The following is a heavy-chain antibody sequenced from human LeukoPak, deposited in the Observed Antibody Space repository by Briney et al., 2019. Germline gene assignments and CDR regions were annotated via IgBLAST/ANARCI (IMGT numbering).Heavy chain of an antibody. J-gene: IGHJ3*02. V-gene: IGHV4-61*02. Sequence: SETLSLTCTVSGGSISSSSYYWSWIRQPAGKGLEWIGRIYTSGSTNYNPSLKSRVTISVDTSKNQFSLKLSSVTAADTAVYYCARAYYYGSGSYAFDIWGQGTMVTVSS. D-gene: IGHD3-10*01. CDR1: GGSISSSSYY. CDR2: IYTSGST. CDR3: ARAYYYGSGSYAFDI.